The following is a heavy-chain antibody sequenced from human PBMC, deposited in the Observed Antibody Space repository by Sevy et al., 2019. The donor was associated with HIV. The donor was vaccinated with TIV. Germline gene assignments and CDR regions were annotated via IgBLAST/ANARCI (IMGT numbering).Heavy chain of an antibody. Sequence: GGSLRLSCAASGFTFSSYWMSWVRQAPGKGLEWVANIKQDGSEKYYVDSVKGRLTISRDNAKNSLYLQMNSLRAEDTAVYYCARDPKYCSSTSCYHNWFDPWGQGTLVTVSS. CDR1: GFTFSSYW. CDR3: ARDPKYCSSTSCYHNWFDP. CDR2: IKQDGSEK. V-gene: IGHV3-7*01. D-gene: IGHD2-2*01. J-gene: IGHJ5*02.